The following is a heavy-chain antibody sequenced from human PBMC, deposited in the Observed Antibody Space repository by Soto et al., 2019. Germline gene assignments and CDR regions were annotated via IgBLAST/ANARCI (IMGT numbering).Heavy chain of an antibody. CDR3: ARGIEGWYQGRYYYGMDV. D-gene: IGHD6-19*01. CDR2: IYYSGST. CDR1: GGSISSNNYY. J-gene: IGHJ6*02. Sequence: PSETLSLTCTVSGGSISSNNYYLGWIRQPPGKGLEWIGRIYYSGSTYYNPSLQSRVTISVDTSKNQFSLKLSSVTAADTAVYYCARGIEGWYQGRYYYGMDVWGQGTTVTVSS. V-gene: IGHV4-39*07.